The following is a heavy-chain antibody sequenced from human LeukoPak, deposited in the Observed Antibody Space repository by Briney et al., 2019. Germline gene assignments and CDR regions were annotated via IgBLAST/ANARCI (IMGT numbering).Heavy chain of an antibody. CDR1: GFTFRSYW. CDR3: AKVKGYYGSGSYFYYYYYGMDV. J-gene: IGHJ6*02. V-gene: IGHV3-7*03. D-gene: IGHD3-10*01. CDR2: IQADGSEK. Sequence: GGSLRLSCAASGFTFRSYWMSWVRQAPGKGLEWVANIQADGSEKDYIDSVQGRFTISRDNSKNTLYLQMNSLRAEDTAVYYCAKVKGYYGSGSYFYYYYYGMDVWGQGTTVTVSS.